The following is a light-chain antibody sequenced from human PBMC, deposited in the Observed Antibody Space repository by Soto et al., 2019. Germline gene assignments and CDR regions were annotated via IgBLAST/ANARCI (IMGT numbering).Light chain of an antibody. CDR2: DAS. Sequence: DIQMTQSPSSLSASVGDRVTITCQASQDITKSLNWFQQKPGKAPALLIYDASNSETGVPSNFSGSGSGTDFTFTISSLQPEHIATYYCQQFHDLPFTFGPGTKVELK. V-gene: IGKV1-33*01. CDR3: QQFHDLPFT. J-gene: IGKJ3*01. CDR1: QDITKS.